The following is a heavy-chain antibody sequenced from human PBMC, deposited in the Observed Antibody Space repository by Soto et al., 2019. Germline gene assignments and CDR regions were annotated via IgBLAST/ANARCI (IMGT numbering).Heavy chain of an antibody. CDR2: ISSSSSTI. D-gene: IGHD2-21*01. CDR1: GFTFSSYS. Sequence: EVQLVESGGGLVQPGGSLRLSCAASGFTFSSYSMNWVRQAPGKGLEWVSYISSSSSTINYADSVKGRFTISRNNATNTLYMQMNSLRDEDTAVYYYARGMGVADNWLDPWGQGTLVTVSS. V-gene: IGHV3-48*02. CDR3: ARGMGVADNWLDP. J-gene: IGHJ5*02.